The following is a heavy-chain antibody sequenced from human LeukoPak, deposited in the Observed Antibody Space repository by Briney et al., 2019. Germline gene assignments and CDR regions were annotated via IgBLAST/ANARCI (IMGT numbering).Heavy chain of an antibody. V-gene: IGHV3-9*01. Sequence: GRSLRLSCAASGFTFDDYAMHWVRQAPGKGLEWFSGISWNSGSIGYADSVKGRFTISRDNAKNSLYLQMNSLRAEDTALYYCAKDIGYYDILTGYSEAFDIWGQGTMVTVSS. CDR3: AKDIGYYDILTGYSEAFDI. J-gene: IGHJ3*02. CDR1: GFTFDDYA. CDR2: ISWNSGSI. D-gene: IGHD3-9*01.